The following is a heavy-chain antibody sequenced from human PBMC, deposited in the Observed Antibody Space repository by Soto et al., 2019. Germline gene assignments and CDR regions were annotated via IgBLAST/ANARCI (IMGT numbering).Heavy chain of an antibody. Sequence: GGSLRLSCAASGFTFSNAWMSWVRQAPGKGLEWVGRIKSKTDGGTTDYAAPVKGRFTISRDDSKNTLYLQMNSLKTEEPAVYYCTTLPYYDFWSGSKYYYYYYMDVWGKGTTVTVSS. CDR1: GFTFSNAW. CDR2: IKSKTDGGTT. V-gene: IGHV3-15*01. J-gene: IGHJ6*03. D-gene: IGHD3-3*01. CDR3: TTLPYYDFWSGSKYYYYYYMDV.